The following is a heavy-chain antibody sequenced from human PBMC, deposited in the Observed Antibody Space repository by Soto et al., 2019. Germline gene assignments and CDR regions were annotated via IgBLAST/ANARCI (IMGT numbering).Heavy chain of an antibody. Sequence: GSLRLSCAASGFSVSGNYMSWVRQAPGKGLEWVSVIYGGGSTYDADSVKGRVTISRDNSKNTVFLQMNSLRVEDTAVYYCARETRDYDYYALDVWGQGTTVTVSS. V-gene: IGHV3-53*01. J-gene: IGHJ6*02. CDR2: IYGGGST. CDR1: GFSVSGNY. CDR3: ARETRDYDYYALDV.